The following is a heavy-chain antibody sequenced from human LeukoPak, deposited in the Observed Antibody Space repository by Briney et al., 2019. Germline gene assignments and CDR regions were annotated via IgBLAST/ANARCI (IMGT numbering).Heavy chain of an antibody. CDR2: ISGSGGNT. V-gene: IGHV3-23*01. J-gene: IGHJ5*02. Sequence: GGSLRLSCVASGFTFSSYAMSWARQAPGKGLEWVSAISGSGGNTYYTDSVKGRFTISRDNSKNTLYLQMNSLRAEDTAVYYCAKDRVENFNGWHWFDPWGQGTLVTVSS. CDR1: GFTFSSYA. D-gene: IGHD6-19*01. CDR3: AKDRVENFNGWHWFDP.